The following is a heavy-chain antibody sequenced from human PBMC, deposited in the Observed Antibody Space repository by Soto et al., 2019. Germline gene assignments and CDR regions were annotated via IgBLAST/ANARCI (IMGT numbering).Heavy chain of an antibody. J-gene: IGHJ6*02. V-gene: IGHV3-30-3*01. CDR3: ARDRGYYDSSGYYPPSTYGMDV. CDR2: ISYDGSNK. CDR1: GFTFISYA. Sequence: PGGSLRLSCAASGFTFISYAMHWVRQAPGKGLEWVAVISYDGSNKYYADSVKGRFTISRDNSKNTLYLQMNSLRAEDTAVYYCARDRGYYDSSGYYPPSTYGMDVWGQGTTVTVSS. D-gene: IGHD3-22*01.